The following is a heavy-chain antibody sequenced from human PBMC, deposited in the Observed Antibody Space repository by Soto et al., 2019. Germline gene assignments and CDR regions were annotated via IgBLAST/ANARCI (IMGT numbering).Heavy chain of an antibody. CDR2: INSDGSST. Sequence: EVQLVESGGGLFQPGGSLRLSCAASGFTFSSYWMHWVRQAPGKGLVWVSRINSDGSSTSYADSVKGRFTISRDNAKNTLYLRMNSLRAEDTAVYYWARGELRFLELGGQYYFDYWGQGTLVTVSS. J-gene: IGHJ4*02. CDR3: ARGELRFLELGGQYYFDY. V-gene: IGHV3-74*01. CDR1: GFTFSSYW. D-gene: IGHD3-3*01.